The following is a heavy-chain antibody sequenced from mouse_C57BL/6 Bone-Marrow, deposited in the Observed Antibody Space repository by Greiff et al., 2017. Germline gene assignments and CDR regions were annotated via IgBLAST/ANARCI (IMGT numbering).Heavy chain of an antibody. V-gene: IGHV1-69*01. CDR2: IDPSDSYT. D-gene: IGHD2-12*01. J-gene: IGHJ3*01. CDR1: GYTFTSYW. CDR3: ARGRYPWFAY. Sequence: QVQLQQPGAELVMPGASVKLSCKASGYTFTSYWMHWVKQRPGQGLEWIGEIDPSDSYTNYNQKFKGKSTLTVDKSSSTAYMQLSSLTSEDSAVYYCARGRYPWFAYWGQGTLVTVSA.